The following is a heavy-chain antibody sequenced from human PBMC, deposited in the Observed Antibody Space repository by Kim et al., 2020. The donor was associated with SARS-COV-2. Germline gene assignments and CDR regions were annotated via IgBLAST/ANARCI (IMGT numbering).Heavy chain of an antibody. CDR2: IYGGDSDT. D-gene: IGHD3-3*01. CDR1: GYYFSSYW. Sequence: GESLKISCKGSGYYFSSYWIGWVRQKPGKGLEWMGIIYGGDSDTRYSPSFQGRVTITVDKPMSTAYLHWSSLKASDTAIYYCARRGVGYYGRAEYFYYGIDVWGQGTAVTVSS. V-gene: IGHV5-51*01. J-gene: IGHJ6*02. CDR3: ARRGVGYYGRAEYFYYGIDV.